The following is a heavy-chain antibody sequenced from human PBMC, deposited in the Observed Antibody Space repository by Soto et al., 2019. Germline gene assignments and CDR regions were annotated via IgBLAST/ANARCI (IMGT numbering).Heavy chain of an antibody. Sequence: QVQLVESGGGVVQPGRSLRLSCAALGFTFTSYGMHWVRQTPGKGLEWVAVIWYDGSNEHYADSVKGRFTISRDNSKNALYLQMNSLRAEDTAVYYCARADSPSPDPGYFDYWGQGTLVTVSS. CDR3: ARADSPSPDPGYFDY. V-gene: IGHV3-33*01. CDR1: GFTFTSYG. J-gene: IGHJ4*02. CDR2: IWYDGSNE. D-gene: IGHD2-15*01.